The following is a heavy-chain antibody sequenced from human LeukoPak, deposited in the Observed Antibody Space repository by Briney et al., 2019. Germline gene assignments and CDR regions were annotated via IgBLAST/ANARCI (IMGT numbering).Heavy chain of an antibody. CDR1: GFTFSSYA. CDR3: ARGPDIVVVPAAPRIAAAFTPADY. J-gene: IGHJ4*02. Sequence: GGSLRPSCAASGFTFSSYAMHWVRQAPGKGLEWVAVISYDGSNTYYADSVKGRFTISRDNSKNTLYLQMNSLRAEDTAVYYCARGPDIVVVPAAPRIAAAFTPADYWGQGTLVTVSS. V-gene: IGHV3-30-3*01. CDR2: ISYDGSNT. D-gene: IGHD2-2*01.